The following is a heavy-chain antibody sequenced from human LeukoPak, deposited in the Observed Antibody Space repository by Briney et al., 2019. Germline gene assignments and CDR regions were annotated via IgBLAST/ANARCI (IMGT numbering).Heavy chain of an antibody. CDR2: THRSGDT. J-gene: IGHJ4*02. Sequence: PSETLSLTCAVYGVSISSDNWWTWVRQPPGKGLEWTGETHRSGDTKYNPSLNGRVTISMDNPKNQLSLNLISVTAADTAIYFCATRHHSRTYMVPLDSWGQGTLVTVSS. CDR1: GVSISSDNW. V-gene: IGHV4/OR15-8*02. D-gene: IGHD3-10*01. CDR3: ATRHHSRTYMVPLDS.